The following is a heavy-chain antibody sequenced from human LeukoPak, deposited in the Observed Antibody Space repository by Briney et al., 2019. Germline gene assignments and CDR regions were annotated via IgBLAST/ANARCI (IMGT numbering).Heavy chain of an antibody. CDR2: ISYDGSNK. D-gene: IGHD3-10*01. CDR3: AKANAREFDY. V-gene: IGHV3-30*18. Sequence: GGSLRLSCAASGFTFSSYGMHWVRQAPGKGLEWVAVISYDGSNKYYADSVKGRFTISRDNSKNTLYLQMNSLRAEDTAVYYCAKANAREFDYWGQGTLVTVSS. CDR1: GFTFSSYG. J-gene: IGHJ4*02.